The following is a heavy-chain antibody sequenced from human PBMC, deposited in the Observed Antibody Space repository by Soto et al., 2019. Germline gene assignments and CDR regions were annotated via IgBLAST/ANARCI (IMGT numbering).Heavy chain of an antibody. Sequence: PSQTLSLTCAISGDSVSSNSAAWNWIRQSPSRGLEWLGRTYYRSKWYNDYAVSVKSRITINPDTSKNQFSLQLNSVTPEDTAVYYCARDSVPIVVVVAANGMDVWGQGXTVTVYS. J-gene: IGHJ6*02. CDR3: ARDSVPIVVVVAANGMDV. CDR2: TYYRSKWYN. V-gene: IGHV6-1*01. CDR1: GDSVSSNSAA. D-gene: IGHD2-15*01.